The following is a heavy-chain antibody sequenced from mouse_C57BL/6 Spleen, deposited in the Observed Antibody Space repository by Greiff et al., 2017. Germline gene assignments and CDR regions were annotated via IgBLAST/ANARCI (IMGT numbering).Heavy chain of an antibody. Sequence: EVQLQQSGPELVKPGASVKISCKASGYTFTDYYMNWVKQSHGKSLEWIGDINPNNGGTSYNQKFKGKATLTVDKSSSTAYMELRSLTAEDSAVYYCAKLLGENYFDYWGQGTTLTVSS. V-gene: IGHV1-26*01. CDR2: INPNNGGT. CDR1: GYTFTDYY. J-gene: IGHJ2*01. D-gene: IGHD2-1*01. CDR3: AKLLGENYFDY.